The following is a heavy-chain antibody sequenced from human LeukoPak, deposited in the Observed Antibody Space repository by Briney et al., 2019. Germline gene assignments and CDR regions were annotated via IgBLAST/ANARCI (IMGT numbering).Heavy chain of an antibody. J-gene: IGHJ4*02. D-gene: IGHD3-16*01. Sequence: PGGSLRLSCAASGFTVSSKSMSWVRQAPGKGLEWVSIFYSGGYTYYADSVRGRFTISRDNSKNTLYLQMNSLRAEDTAVYYCARAPGSSAYGYYFDYWGQGTLVTVSS. CDR2: FYSGGYT. V-gene: IGHV3-66*01. CDR3: ARAPGSSAYGYYFDY. CDR1: GFTVSSKS.